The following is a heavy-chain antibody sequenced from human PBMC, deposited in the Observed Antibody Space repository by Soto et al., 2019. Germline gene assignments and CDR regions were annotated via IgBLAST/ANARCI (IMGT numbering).Heavy chain of an antibody. CDR3: ARSRGYDFWSGYYPYYYYGMDV. CDR1: GDTFTSSD. CDR2: MNPNSGNT. J-gene: IGHJ6*02. V-gene: IGHV1-8*02. Sequence: ASVKISCKASGDTFTSSDINWVRHATGQGLEWMGWMNPNSGNTGYAQKFQGRVTMTRNTSISTAYLELSSLRSEVTAVYYCARSRGYDFWSGYYPYYYYGMDVWGQGTTVTVSS. D-gene: IGHD3-3*01.